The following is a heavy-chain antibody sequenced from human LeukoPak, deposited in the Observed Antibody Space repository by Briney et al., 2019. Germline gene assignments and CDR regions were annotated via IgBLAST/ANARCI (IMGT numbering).Heavy chain of an antibody. J-gene: IGHJ4*02. Sequence: ASVKVSCKASGYTFTGYYMHWVRQAPGQGLEWMGWINPNSGGTKYAQKFQGRATMTRDTSISTAYMELSRLRSDDTAVYYCARVVGGNYYGSETDDYWGQGTLVTVSS. CDR3: ARVVGGNYYGSETDDY. D-gene: IGHD3-10*01. CDR1: GYTFTGYY. CDR2: INPNSGGT. V-gene: IGHV1-2*02.